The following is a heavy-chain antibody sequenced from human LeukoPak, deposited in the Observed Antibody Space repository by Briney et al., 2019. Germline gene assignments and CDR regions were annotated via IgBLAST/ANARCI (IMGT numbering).Heavy chain of an antibody. V-gene: IGHV1-18*01. Sequence: ASVKVSCKASGYTFTSYGISWVRQAPGQGLEWMGWISAYNGNTNYAQKLQGRVTMTTDTSTSTAYIELRSLRSDDTAVYYCARGGQGPITGTSQVLYNWFDPWGQGTLVTVSS. J-gene: IGHJ5*02. CDR2: ISAYNGNT. D-gene: IGHD1/OR15-1a*01. CDR1: GYTFTSYG. CDR3: ARGGQGPITGTSQVLYNWFDP.